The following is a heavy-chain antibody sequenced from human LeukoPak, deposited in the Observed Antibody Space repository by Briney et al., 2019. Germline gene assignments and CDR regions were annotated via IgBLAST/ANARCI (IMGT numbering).Heavy chain of an antibody. CDR3: ARETPRRLYSSSWYAFDI. Sequence: GGSLRLSCAASGFTFSSYSMNWVRQAPGKGLEWVSSISSSSSYIYYADSVKGRFTISRDNAKNSLYLQMNSLRAEDTAVYYCARETPRRLYSSSWYAFDIWGQGTMVTVSS. J-gene: IGHJ3*02. CDR2: ISSSSSYI. CDR1: GFTFSSYS. D-gene: IGHD6-13*01. V-gene: IGHV3-21*01.